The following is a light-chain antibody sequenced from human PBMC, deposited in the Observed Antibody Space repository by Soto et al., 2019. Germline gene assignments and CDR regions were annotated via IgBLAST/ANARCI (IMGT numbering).Light chain of an antibody. Sequence: DIQMTQSPSTLSASVGDRVTITCRASQSISHWLAWYQQKPGKAPKLLIFKASILKNGVPSRFSGSGSGTEFTLRISSLQPDDCATYYCQQYNTYWTFGQGTKVEIK. CDR2: KAS. V-gene: IGKV1-5*03. CDR1: QSISHW. CDR3: QQYNTYWT. J-gene: IGKJ1*01.